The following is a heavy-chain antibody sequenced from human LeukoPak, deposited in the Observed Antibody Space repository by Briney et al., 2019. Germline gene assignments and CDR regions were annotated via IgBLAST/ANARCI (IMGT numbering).Heavy chain of an antibody. J-gene: IGHJ4*02. Sequence: SETLSLTCAVYGGSFSGYYWSWIRQPPGKGLEWIGEINHSGSTNYNPSLKSRVTISVDTYKNQFSLKLSSVTAADTSVYYCASIALTYDYWGQGTLVTVSS. D-gene: IGHD2-8*01. CDR1: GGSFSGYY. V-gene: IGHV4-34*01. CDR2: INHSGST. CDR3: ASIALTYDY.